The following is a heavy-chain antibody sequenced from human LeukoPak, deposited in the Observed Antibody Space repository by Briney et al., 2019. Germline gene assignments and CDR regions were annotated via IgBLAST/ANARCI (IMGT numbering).Heavy chain of an antibody. CDR2: ISSNGGST. CDR3: ARQAAAGTLNWFDP. J-gene: IGHJ5*02. V-gene: IGHV3-64*01. Sequence: GGSLRLSCAASGFTFSSHAMHWVRQAPGKGLEYVSAISSNGGSTYYANSVKGRFTISRDNSKNTLYLQMGSLRAEDMAVYYCARQAAAGTLNWFDPWGQGTLVTVSS. D-gene: IGHD6-13*01. CDR1: GFTFSSHA.